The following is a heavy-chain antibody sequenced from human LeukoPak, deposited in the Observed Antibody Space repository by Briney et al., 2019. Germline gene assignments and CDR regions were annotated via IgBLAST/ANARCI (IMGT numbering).Heavy chain of an antibody. D-gene: IGHD6-19*01. CDR2: IYYSGST. CDR1: GGSISRYY. V-gene: IGHV4-59*01. Sequence: SETLSLTCTVSGGSISRYYWSWIRQPPGKGLEWIGYIYYSGSTNYNPSLKSRVTMSIDTSKNHFSLKLTSVTAADTATYYCARETSLAGFASGLGFNYWGQGILVTVSS. CDR3: ARETSLAGFASGLGFNY. J-gene: IGHJ4*02.